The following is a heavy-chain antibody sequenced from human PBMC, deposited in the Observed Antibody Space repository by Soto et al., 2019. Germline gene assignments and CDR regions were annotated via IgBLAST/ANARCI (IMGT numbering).Heavy chain of an antibody. D-gene: IGHD2-21*01. J-gene: IGHJ6*02. Sequence: SETLSLTCTVSVGSISSYYWSWIRQPAGKGLEWIGRIYTSGSTNYNPSLKSRVTMSVDTSKNQFSLKLSSVTAADTAVYYCAREGPGESGPYYYYGMDVWGQGTTVTVSS. CDR1: VGSISSYY. CDR2: IYTSGST. CDR3: AREGPGESGPYYYYGMDV. V-gene: IGHV4-4*07.